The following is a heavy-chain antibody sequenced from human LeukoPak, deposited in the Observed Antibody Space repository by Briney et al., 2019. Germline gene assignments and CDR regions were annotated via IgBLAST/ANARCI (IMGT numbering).Heavy chain of an antibody. J-gene: IGHJ6*03. Sequence: SETLSLTCAVYGGSFSGYYWSWIRLPPGKGLEWIGEINHSGSTNYNPSLKSRVTISVDTSKNQFSLKLSSVTAADTAVYCCASHSSGYYYYYYYYMDVWGKGTTVTVSS. CDR1: GGSFSGYY. V-gene: IGHV4-34*01. CDR3: ASHSSGYYYYYYYYMDV. D-gene: IGHD3-22*01. CDR2: INHSGST.